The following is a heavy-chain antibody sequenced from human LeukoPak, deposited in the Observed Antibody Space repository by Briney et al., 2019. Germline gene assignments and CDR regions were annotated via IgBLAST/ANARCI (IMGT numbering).Heavy chain of an antibody. CDR1: GFTVSSNY. Sequence: GGSLRLSCAASGFTVSSNYMSWVRQAPGKGLEWVSVIYSGGSTYYADSVKGRFTISRDNSKNTLYLQMNSLRAEDTAVYYCAKDIDSSGYVFYFDYWGQGTLVTVSS. CDR3: AKDIDSSGYVFYFDY. D-gene: IGHD3-22*01. V-gene: IGHV3-66*01. J-gene: IGHJ4*02. CDR2: IYSGGST.